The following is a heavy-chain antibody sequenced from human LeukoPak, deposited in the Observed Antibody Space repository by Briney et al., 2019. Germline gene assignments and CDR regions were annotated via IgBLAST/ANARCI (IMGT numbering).Heavy chain of an antibody. J-gene: IGHJ6*02. Sequence: GGSLRLSCAASGFTFSDSWMSWVRQAPGKGLEWVANMNQDGSDKDYVDSVKGRFTISRDNARNSLYLQMGSLRADDTAVYYCATYTHWVAGDVWGQGTTVTVSS. V-gene: IGHV3-7*01. CDR2: MNQDGSDK. D-gene: IGHD3-16*01. CDR1: GFTFSDSW. CDR3: ATYTHWVAGDV.